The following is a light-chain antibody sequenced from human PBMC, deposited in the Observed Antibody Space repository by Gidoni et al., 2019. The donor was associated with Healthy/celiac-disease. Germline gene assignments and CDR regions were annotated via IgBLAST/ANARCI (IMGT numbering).Light chain of an antibody. J-gene: IGKJ2*01. CDR2: AAS. CDR3: QQSDSTPLT. V-gene: IGKV1-39*01. CDR1: QSISSY. Sequence: DIQMTQSPSSLSASVGDRVTITCRASQSISSYLNWYQQKPGKAPKLLIYAASSLQSGVPSRFSGSGSGTDFTLTISSPQPEDFATYYCQQSDSTPLTFGQGTKLEIK.